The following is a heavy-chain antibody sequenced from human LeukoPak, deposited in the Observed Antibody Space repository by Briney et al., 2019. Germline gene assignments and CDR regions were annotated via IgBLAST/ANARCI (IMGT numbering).Heavy chain of an antibody. CDR2: VSSTGGDK. J-gene: IGHJ4*02. Sequence: GGSLRLSCTGSGVTFEDYYLSWIRQAPGKGLEWISYVSSTGGDKFYADPVKGRFTISRDNARNSLYMEMKDLIAEDTAFYYCARGENGSFDHWGQGTLVIVSS. V-gene: IGHV3-11*01. CDR3: ARGENGSFDH. D-gene: IGHD3-10*01. CDR1: GVTFEDYY.